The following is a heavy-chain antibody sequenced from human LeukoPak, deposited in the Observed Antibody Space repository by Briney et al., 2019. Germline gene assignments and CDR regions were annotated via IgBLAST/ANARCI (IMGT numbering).Heavy chain of an antibody. Sequence: SETLSLTCTVSGGSIRSSSYYWGWIRQPPGKGLEWIGSIYYSGSTYYNPSLKSRVTISVDTSKNQFSLKLSSVTAADTAVYYCARGDGYKTKYYFDYWGQGTLVTVSS. D-gene: IGHD5-24*01. J-gene: IGHJ4*02. CDR1: GGSIRSSSYY. CDR2: IYYSGST. V-gene: IGHV4-39*07. CDR3: ARGDGYKTKYYFDY.